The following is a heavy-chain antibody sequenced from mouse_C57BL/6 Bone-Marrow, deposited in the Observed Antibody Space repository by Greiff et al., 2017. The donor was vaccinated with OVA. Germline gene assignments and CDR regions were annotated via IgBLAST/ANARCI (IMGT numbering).Heavy chain of an antibody. CDR1: GYTFTSYW. CDR3: ARDGYFFDY. J-gene: IGHJ2*01. D-gene: IGHD2-3*01. CDR2: IDPSDSYT. V-gene: IGHV1-69*01. Sequence: QVQLQQPGAELVMPGASVKLSCKASGYTFTSYWMHWVMQRPGQGLEWIGEIDPSDSYTNYNQKFKGKSTLTVDKSSSTAYMQLSSLTSEDSAVYYCARDGYFFDYWGQGTTLTVSS.